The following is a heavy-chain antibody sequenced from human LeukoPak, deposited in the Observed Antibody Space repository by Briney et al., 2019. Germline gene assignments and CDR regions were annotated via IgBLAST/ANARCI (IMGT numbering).Heavy chain of an antibody. D-gene: IGHD3-22*01. J-gene: IGHJ4*02. Sequence: GGSLRLSCAASEFTFSNSPMSWVRQAPGKGLEWVSAISGSGGSTYYADSVKGRFTISRDNSKNTLYLQMNSLRAEDTAVYYCAKEGSSGYYYFFGYWGQGTLVTVSS. CDR1: EFTFSNSP. CDR3: AKEGSSGYYYFFGY. V-gene: IGHV3-23*01. CDR2: ISGSGGST.